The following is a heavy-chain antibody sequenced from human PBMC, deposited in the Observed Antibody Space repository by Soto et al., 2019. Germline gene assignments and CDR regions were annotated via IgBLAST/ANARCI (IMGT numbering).Heavy chain of an antibody. CDR1: GFTFSSYG. CDR2: ISYDGSNK. D-gene: IGHD3-3*01. J-gene: IGHJ6*03. CDR3: AKGPSGYYYYYYMDV. Sequence: GGSLRLSCAASGFTFSSYGMHWVRQAPGKGLEWVAVISYDGSNKYYADSVKGRFTISRDNSKNTLYLQMNSLRAEDTAVYYCAKGPSGYYYYYYMDVWGKRTTVTVSS. V-gene: IGHV3-30*18.